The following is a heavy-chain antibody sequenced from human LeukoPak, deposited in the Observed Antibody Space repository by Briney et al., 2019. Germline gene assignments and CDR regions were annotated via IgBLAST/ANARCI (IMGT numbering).Heavy chain of an antibody. CDR1: GYTFTGYY. J-gene: IGHJ4*02. CDR2: INPNSGGT. Sequence: ASVKVSCKASGYTFTGYYMHWVRQAPGQGLEWMGRINPNSGGTNYAQKFQGRVTMTRDTSISTAYMELSRLRSDDTAVYYCAGESYDSSGYFSPLVDYWGQGTLVTVSS. CDR3: AGESYDSSGYFSPLVDY. D-gene: IGHD3-22*01. V-gene: IGHV1-2*06.